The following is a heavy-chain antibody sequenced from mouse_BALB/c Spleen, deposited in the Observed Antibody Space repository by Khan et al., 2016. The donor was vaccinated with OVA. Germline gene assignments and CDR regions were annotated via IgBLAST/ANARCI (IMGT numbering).Heavy chain of an antibody. CDR3: ARVGSSGSIDY. CDR1: GYTFTNYG. CDR2: INTSTGEP. J-gene: IGHJ4*01. V-gene: IGHV9-3-1*01. Sequence: QIQLVQSGPELKKPGETVKISCKASGYTFTNYGLNWVRQVPGKGLKWMGWINTSTGEPTYADDFRGRFAFSLETSASTAYLQINNLKDEDAATYFGARVGSSGSIDYWGQGTSVTVSS.